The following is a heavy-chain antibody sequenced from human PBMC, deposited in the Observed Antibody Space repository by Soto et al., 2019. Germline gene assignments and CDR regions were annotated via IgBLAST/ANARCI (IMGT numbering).Heavy chain of an antibody. Sequence: KPSETLSLTCTVSGGSISSSSYYWGWIRQPPGKGLEWIGSIYYSGSTYYNPSLKSRVTISVDTSKNQFSLKLSSVTAADTAVYYCASRAGTYYDFWSGYYTGFDYWGQGTLVTVSS. J-gene: IGHJ4*02. V-gene: IGHV4-39*01. CDR1: GGSISSSSYY. D-gene: IGHD3-3*01. CDR3: ASRAGTYYDFWSGYYTGFDY. CDR2: IYYSGST.